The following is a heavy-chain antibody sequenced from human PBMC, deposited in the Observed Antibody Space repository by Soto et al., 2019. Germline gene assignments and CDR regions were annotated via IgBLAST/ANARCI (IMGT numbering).Heavy chain of an antibody. Sequence: GESLKISCKGSGYSFTNYWIAWVRQMPGKGLEWMGIIYPGDSDTTYSPSFQGQVTISADRSISTAYLQWSSLKASDTAMYYCATLLGGGSGHYYYGMDVWGQGTTVTSP. CDR1: GYSFTNYW. CDR3: ATLLGGGSGHYYYGMDV. D-gene: IGHD3-10*01. CDR2: IYPGDSDT. V-gene: IGHV5-51*01. J-gene: IGHJ6*02.